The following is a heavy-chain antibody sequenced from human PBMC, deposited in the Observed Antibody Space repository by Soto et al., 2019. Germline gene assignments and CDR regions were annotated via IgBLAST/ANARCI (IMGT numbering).Heavy chain of an antibody. CDR1: GFIFGNYG. J-gene: IGHJ4*02. D-gene: IGHD3-22*01. CDR2: IYYDGSYE. CDR3: AKSGGGGYDSDNDYSGGLLMGPS. V-gene: IGHV3-33*06. Sequence: GGSLRLSCAASGFIFGNYGMHWVRQAPGKGLEWVALIYYDGSYENYADSVKGRFTISRDNSKSTLWLQMNSLRVEDTAVYYCAKSGGGGYDSDNDYSGGLLMGPSWGQGTQVTVSS.